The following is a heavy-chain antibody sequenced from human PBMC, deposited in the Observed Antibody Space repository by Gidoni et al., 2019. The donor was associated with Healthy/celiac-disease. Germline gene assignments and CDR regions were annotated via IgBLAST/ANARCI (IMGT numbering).Heavy chain of an antibody. CDR3: ARDGSSWYGSYYYGMDV. V-gene: IGHV4-59*01. Sequence: QVQLQESGPGLVKPSETLSLPCPVPGGSISSYYWTWIRQPPGKGLEWIGYIYYSGRTNYNPSLKSRVTISVDTSKNQFSLKLSSVTAADTAVYYCARDGSSWYGSYYYGMDVWGQGTTVTVSS. J-gene: IGHJ6*02. D-gene: IGHD6-13*01. CDR1: GGSISSYY. CDR2: IYYSGRT.